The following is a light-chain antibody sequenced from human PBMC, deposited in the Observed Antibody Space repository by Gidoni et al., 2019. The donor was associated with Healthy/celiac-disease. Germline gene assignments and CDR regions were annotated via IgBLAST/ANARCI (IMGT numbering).Light chain of an antibody. J-gene: IGKJ2*01. Sequence: IQMTQSPSSLSASVGDRVTITCRASQSISSYLNWYQQKPGKAPKLLIYAASSLQSGVPSRFSGSGSGTDFTLTISSLQTEDFATYYCQQGYSTPYTFGQGTKLEIK. CDR2: AAS. CDR1: QSISSY. CDR3: QQGYSTPYT. V-gene: IGKV1-39*01.